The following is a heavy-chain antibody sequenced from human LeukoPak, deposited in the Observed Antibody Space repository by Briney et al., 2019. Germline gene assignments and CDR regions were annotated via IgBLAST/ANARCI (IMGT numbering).Heavy chain of an antibody. J-gene: IGHJ5*02. V-gene: IGHV3-23*01. CDR1: GFTFSSYG. Sequence: GGSLRLSCAASGFTFSSYGMSWVRQAPGKGLEWVSSISGSGGNVYYAGSVRGRFTISRDNSKNTVYLQMNSLRAEETATYYCARDIRNYYDSGAYGWFDPWGQGTLVPVSS. D-gene: IGHD3-10*01. CDR3: ARDIRNYYDSGAYGWFDP. CDR2: ISGSGGNV.